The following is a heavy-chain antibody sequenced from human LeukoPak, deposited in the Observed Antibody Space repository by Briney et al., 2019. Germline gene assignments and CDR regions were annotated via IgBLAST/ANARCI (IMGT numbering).Heavy chain of an antibody. J-gene: IGHJ4*02. D-gene: IGHD1-26*01. Sequence: SETLSLTCTVSGGSISSYYWSWIRQPPEKGLEWIGYIYYSGSTNYNPSLKSRVTISVDTSKNQFSLKLSSVTAADTAVYYCAGSGSYVYWGQGTLVTVSS. V-gene: IGHV4-59*01. CDR2: IYYSGST. CDR1: GGSISSYY. CDR3: AGSGSYVY.